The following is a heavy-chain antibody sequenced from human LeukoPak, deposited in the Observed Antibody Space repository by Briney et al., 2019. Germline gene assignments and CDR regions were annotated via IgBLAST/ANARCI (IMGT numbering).Heavy chain of an antibody. D-gene: IGHD6-19*01. CDR1: GYTFTSYA. J-gene: IGHJ4*02. V-gene: IGHV1-3*01. CDR3: ARVSDDSGWNFDF. CDR2: INAGNSNR. Sequence: ASVKVSCKASGYTFTSYAIHWVRQAPGQRLEWMGWINAGNSNRKYPQKFQDRVTITRETSASTAYMELNSLTSGDTAVYYCARVSDDSGWNFDFWGQGTLVTVSS.